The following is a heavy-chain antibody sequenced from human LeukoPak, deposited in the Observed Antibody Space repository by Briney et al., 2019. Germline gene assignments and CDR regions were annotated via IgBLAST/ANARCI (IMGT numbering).Heavy chain of an antibody. Sequence: GESLKISCKASGYRFTSYWIGWVRELPGKGLAWLGILYPSDSDARYSPSFQGQVTISADKTINTAYLQWRSMTASSSALYNYARRNYDILTGYLKDYFDYWGQGTLVTVSS. CDR2: LYPSDSDA. CDR3: ARRNYDILTGYLKDYFDY. D-gene: IGHD3-9*01. V-gene: IGHV5-51*01. J-gene: IGHJ4*02. CDR1: GYRFTSYW.